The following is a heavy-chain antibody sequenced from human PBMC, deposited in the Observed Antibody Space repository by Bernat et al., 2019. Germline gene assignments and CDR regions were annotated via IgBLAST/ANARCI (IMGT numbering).Heavy chain of an antibody. CDR1: GGAISSSSYW. V-gene: IGHV4-39*01. CDR3: ARQTRADGWTFYY. Sequence: QVQRQELGAGLVKPSETRARTGIVYGGAISSSSYWLGWSRQPPGKGLEWIGSIYYSGTTYYNPSLQSPVTISVDTSKNQFSRKLISVTAANTALDYCARQTRADGWTFYYWGQGTLVTVSS. CDR2: IYYSGTT. J-gene: IGHJ4*02. D-gene: IGHD2-2*03.